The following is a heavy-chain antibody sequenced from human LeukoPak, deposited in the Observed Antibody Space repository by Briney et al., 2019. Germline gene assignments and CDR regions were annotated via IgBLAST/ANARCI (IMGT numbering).Heavy chain of an antibody. D-gene: IGHD5-24*01. Sequence: PGGSLRLSCAASGFAFDDYAMHWVRQAPGTGLEWVSLISGDGGSTYYADSVKGRFTISRDNSKNSLYLQMSSLSTEDTDLYYCAKDIRGDGFNYRFDYWGQGTLVTVSP. CDR2: ISGDGGST. V-gene: IGHV3-43*02. J-gene: IGHJ4*02. CDR3: AKDIRGDGFNYRFDY. CDR1: GFAFDDYA.